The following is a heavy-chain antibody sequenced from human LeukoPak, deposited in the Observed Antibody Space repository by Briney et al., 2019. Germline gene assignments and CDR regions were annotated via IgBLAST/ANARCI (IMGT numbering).Heavy chain of an antibody. D-gene: IGHD5-24*01. V-gene: IGHV3-21*01. CDR3: ARDGARDGYNFDY. CDR1: GFTFSSYS. J-gene: IGHJ4*02. Sequence: GGSLRLSCAASGFTFSSYSMNWVRQAPGKGLEWVSSISSSSSYIYYADSVRGRFTISRDNAKNSLYLQMNSLRAEDTAVYYCARDGARDGYNFDYWGQGTLVTVSS. CDR2: ISSSSSYI.